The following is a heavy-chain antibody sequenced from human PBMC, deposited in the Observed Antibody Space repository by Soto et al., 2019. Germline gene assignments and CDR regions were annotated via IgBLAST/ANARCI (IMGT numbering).Heavy chain of an antibody. CDR1: GYTFTDHY. V-gene: IGHV1-2*04. Sequence: GASVKVSCKASGYTFTDHYVHWVRQAPGQGLEWMGWINPNNGDTNYAQKFQGWVTLTRDTSISTAYMELTRKSSDDTAIYYCARGAAAAGIRRFHYYGVDVWGQGTSVTVSS. D-gene: IGHD6-13*01. CDR2: INPNNGDT. CDR3: ARGAAAAGIRRFHYYGVDV. J-gene: IGHJ6*02.